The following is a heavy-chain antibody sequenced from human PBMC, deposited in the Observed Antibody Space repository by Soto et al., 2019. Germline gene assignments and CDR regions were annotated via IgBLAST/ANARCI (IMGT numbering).Heavy chain of an antibody. Sequence: QAQLVQSGAEVKKPGASVKVSCQAGGYTFADYGISWVRQAPGQGLEWVGWSGPYNGNTNYAQNLQDRVTMTTDTSTNTAYMELRSLRSDDTALYYCARCYCTVGSCYTCWHFDLWGRGTLLTVSS. D-gene: IGHD2-15*01. CDR3: ARCYCTVGSCYTCWHFDL. V-gene: IGHV1-18*01. CDR2: SGPYNGNT. CDR1: GYTFADYG. J-gene: IGHJ2*01.